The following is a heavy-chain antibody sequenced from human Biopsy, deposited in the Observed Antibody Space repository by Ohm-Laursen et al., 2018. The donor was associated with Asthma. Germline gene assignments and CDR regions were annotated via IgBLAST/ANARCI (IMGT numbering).Heavy chain of an antibody. D-gene: IGHD1-26*01. J-gene: IGHJ4*02. CDR2: ISGSGGST. Sequence: SLRLSCAASGFTFSSYAMSWVRQAPGKGLDWVSAISGSGGSTYYADSVKGRFTISRDNSKNTLYLQMNSLRAEDTAVYYCAKDSGSYRADFDYWGQGTLVTVSS. CDR1: GFTFSSYA. CDR3: AKDSGSYRADFDY. V-gene: IGHV3-23*01.